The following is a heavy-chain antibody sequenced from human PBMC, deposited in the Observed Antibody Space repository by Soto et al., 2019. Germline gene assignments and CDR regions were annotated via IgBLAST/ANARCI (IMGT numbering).Heavy chain of an antibody. J-gene: IGHJ6*02. Sequence: QLGGSLRLSCAASGFTFSSYEMNWVRQAPGKGLEWVSYISSSGSTIYYADSVKGRFTISRDNAKNSLYLQMNSLRAEDTAVYYCARVYDFSPGLYYYYGMDVWGQGTTVTVSS. CDR2: ISSSGSTI. CDR1: GFTFSSYE. V-gene: IGHV3-48*03. D-gene: IGHD3-3*01. CDR3: ARVYDFSPGLYYYYGMDV.